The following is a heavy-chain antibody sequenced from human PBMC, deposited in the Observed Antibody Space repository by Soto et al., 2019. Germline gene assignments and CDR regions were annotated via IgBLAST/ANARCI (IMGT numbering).Heavy chain of an antibody. CDR2: ISYIGST. Sequence: SETLSLTCTVSGGSISSSSYYCGWIRQPPGKGLEWIGSISYIGSTYYNPSLKSRVTMSVDTSKNQFSLKLSSVTAADTAVYYCLYYGSGSYRGFDYWGQGTLVTVLL. J-gene: IGHJ4*02. D-gene: IGHD3-10*01. CDR1: GGSISSSSYY. CDR3: LYYGSGSYRGFDY. V-gene: IGHV4-39*01.